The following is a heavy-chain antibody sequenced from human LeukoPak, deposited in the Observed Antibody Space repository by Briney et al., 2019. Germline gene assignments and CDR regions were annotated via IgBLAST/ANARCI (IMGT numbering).Heavy chain of an antibody. J-gene: IGHJ4*02. CDR2: ISGYYGNT. Sequence: ASVKVSCKTSGYTFTTYGISWVRQAPGQGLEWMGWISGYYGNTNYAQKPQGRVTMTTDTSTSTAYMELRSLRSDDTAVYYCAREAGIVVVPAAIVYWGQGTLVTVSS. CDR3: AREAGIVVVPAAIVY. CDR1: GYTFTTYG. V-gene: IGHV1-18*01. D-gene: IGHD2-2*01.